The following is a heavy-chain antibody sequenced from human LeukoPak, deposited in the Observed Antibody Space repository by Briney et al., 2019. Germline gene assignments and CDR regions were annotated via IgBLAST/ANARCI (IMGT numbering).Heavy chain of an antibody. CDR1: GFTFSSYG. Sequence: GGSLRLSCAASGFTFSSYGMHWVRQAPGKGLEWVAVISYDGSNKYYADSVKGRFTISRDNSKNTLYLQMNSLRAEDTAVYYCAKECGGDYYIDYWGQGTLVTVSS. V-gene: IGHV3-30*18. J-gene: IGHJ4*02. CDR3: AKECGGDYYIDY. CDR2: ISYDGSNK. D-gene: IGHD2-21*02.